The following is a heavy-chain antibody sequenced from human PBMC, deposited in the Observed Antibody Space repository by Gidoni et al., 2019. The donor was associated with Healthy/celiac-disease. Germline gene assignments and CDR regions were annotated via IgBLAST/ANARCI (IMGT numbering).Heavy chain of an antibody. CDR1: GFTFSSYS. CDR3: ARDLLIGYSSAPAFQH. Sequence: EVQLVESGGGLVQPGGSLRLSCAASGFTFSSYSMNWVRQAPGKGLEWVSYISSSSSTIYYADSVKGRFTISRDNAKNSLYLQMNSLRDEDTAVYYCARDLLIGYSSAPAFQHWGQGTLVTVSS. CDR2: ISSSSSTI. D-gene: IGHD6-19*01. V-gene: IGHV3-48*02. J-gene: IGHJ1*01.